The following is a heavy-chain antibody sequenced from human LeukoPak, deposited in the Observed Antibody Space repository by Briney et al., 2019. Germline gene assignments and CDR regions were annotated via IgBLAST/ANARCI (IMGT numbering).Heavy chain of an antibody. V-gene: IGHV3-15*01. CDR2: IKSKTDGGTT. Sequence: GGSLRLSCAASGFTFSNAWMSWVRQAPGKGLEWVGHIKSKTDGGTTDYSAPVKGRFTISRDDSKNTLYLQMNSLKNEDTAVYYCTTSFYGDYRYFDYWGQGTLVTVSS. CDR3: TTSFYGDYRYFDY. CDR1: GFTFSNAW. J-gene: IGHJ4*02. D-gene: IGHD4-17*01.